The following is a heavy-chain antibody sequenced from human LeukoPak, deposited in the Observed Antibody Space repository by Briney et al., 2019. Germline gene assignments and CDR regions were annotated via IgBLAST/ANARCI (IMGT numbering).Heavy chain of an antibody. V-gene: IGHV4-59*08. Sequence: SETLSLTCTVSGGSISSYYWSWIRQPPGKGLEWIGYIYYSGSTNYNPSLKSRVTISVDTSKNQFSLKLSSVTAADTAVYYCARLEIVARLGAFDIWGQGTMVTVSS. J-gene: IGHJ3*02. D-gene: IGHD5-12*01. CDR2: IYYSGST. CDR1: GGSISSYY. CDR3: ARLEIVARLGAFDI.